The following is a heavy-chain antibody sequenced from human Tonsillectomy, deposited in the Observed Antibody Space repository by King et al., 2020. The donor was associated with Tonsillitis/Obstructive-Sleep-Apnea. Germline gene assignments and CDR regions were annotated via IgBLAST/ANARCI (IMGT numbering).Heavy chain of an antibody. D-gene: IGHD3-3*01. CDR3: ARGDFWSGYLDY. V-gene: IGHV3-33*01. CDR1: GFTFSSYG. J-gene: IGHJ4*02. CDR2: ILYDGTNT. Sequence: VQLVESGGGVVQPRRSLRLSCAASGFTFSSYGMHWVRQAPGKGLEWVAVILYDGTNTYYADSVKGRFTISRDNSKNTLYLQMNSLRAEDTAVYYCARGDFWSGYLDYWGQGTLVTVSS.